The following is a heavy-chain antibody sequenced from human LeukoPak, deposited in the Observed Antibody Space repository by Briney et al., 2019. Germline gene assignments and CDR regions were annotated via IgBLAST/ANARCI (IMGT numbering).Heavy chain of an antibody. Sequence: PGGSLRLSCAASGFTFSSYSMNWVRQAPGKGLEWVSVFYSDDTTYYANSVKGRFTISRDSSKNMLYLQMNSLRAEDTAVYYCARRLLTGYYEFWGQGTLVTVSS. V-gene: IGHV3-66*01. CDR3: ARRLLTGYYEF. CDR2: FYSDDTT. D-gene: IGHD3-9*01. CDR1: GFTFSSYS. J-gene: IGHJ4*02.